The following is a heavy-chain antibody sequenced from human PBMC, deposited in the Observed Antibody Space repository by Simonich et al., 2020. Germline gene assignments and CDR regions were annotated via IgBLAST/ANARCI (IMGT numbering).Heavy chain of an antibody. Sequence: EVQLVESGGGLVQPGGSLRLSCAASGFTFSSFWMSWVRQAPGKGLEWVANIKQDGSEKDYVDSVKGRFTISRDNAKTSLYLQMNSLRAEDTAVYYCAREGIAARDAFDIWGQGTMVTVSS. J-gene: IGHJ3*02. D-gene: IGHD6-6*01. CDR2: IKQDGSEK. CDR3: AREGIAARDAFDI. CDR1: GFTFSSFW. V-gene: IGHV3-7*01.